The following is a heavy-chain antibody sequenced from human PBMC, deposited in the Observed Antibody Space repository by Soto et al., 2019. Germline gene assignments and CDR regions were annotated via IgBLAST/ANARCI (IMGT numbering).Heavy chain of an antibody. D-gene: IGHD2-2*01. V-gene: IGHV1-69*06. CDR2: IIPIFGTA. J-gene: IGHJ6*02. CDR1: GGTFSSYA. CDR3: AEDIVVVPAAMRGYYYYGMDV. Sequence: GASVRVSCKASGGTFSSYAISWVRQAPGQGLEWMGGIIPIFGTANYAQKFQGRVTITADKSTSTAYMELSSLRSEDTAVYYCAEDIVVVPAAMRGYYYYGMDVWGQGTTVTVSS.